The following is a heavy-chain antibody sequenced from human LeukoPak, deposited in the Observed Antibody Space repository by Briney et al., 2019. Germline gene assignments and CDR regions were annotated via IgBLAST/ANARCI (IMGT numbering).Heavy chain of an antibody. Sequence: SETLSLTCTVSGGSISTFYWTWIRQPPGKGLEWIGYIYYSGGAKYNPSLESRVTISVDASKNQFSLKLSSVTAADTAVYYCARRVATTGRYYFDYWGQGAQVTVSS. J-gene: IGHJ4*02. CDR2: IYYSGGA. CDR3: ARRVATTGRYYFDY. D-gene: IGHD1-1*01. V-gene: IGHV4-59*08. CDR1: GGSISTFY.